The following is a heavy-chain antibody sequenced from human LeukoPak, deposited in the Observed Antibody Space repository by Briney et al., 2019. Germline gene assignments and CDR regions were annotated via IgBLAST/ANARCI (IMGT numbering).Heavy chain of an antibody. CDR2: IYSGGST. CDR3: ARENDYGDYGAWFDP. J-gene: IGHJ5*02. D-gene: IGHD4-17*01. V-gene: IGHV3-53*01. Sequence: GGSLRLSCAASGFTVSSNYMSWVRQAPGKGLEWVSVIYSGGSTYYADSVKGRFTISRDNSKNTLYLQMNSLRAKDTAVYYCARENDYGDYGAWFDPWGQETLVTVSS. CDR1: GFTVSSNY.